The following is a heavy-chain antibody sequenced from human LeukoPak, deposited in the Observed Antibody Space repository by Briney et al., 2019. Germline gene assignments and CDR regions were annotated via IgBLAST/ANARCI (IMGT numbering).Heavy chain of an antibody. CDR2: IGGRGGST. J-gene: IGHJ4*02. CDR3: AKDSLLVEMATSFDY. V-gene: IGHV3-23*01. D-gene: IGHD5-24*01. Sequence: GGSLRLSCAASGFTFSSYAMSWVRQAPGKGLEWVSAIGGRGGSTYYADSVKGRFTISRDNSKNTLYLQMNSLRAEDTAVYYCAKDSLLVEMATSFDYWGQGTLVTVSS. CDR1: GFTFSSYA.